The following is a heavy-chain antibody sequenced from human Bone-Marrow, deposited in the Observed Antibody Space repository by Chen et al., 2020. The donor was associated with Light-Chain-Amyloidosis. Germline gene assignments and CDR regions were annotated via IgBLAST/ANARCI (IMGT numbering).Heavy chain of an antibody. CDR3: AREYCGGDCSAFDI. J-gene: IGHJ3*02. CDR1: GYTFTGYY. V-gene: IGHV1-2*02. Sequence: QVQLVQSGAEVKKPGASAKVSCKASGYTFTGYYMHWVRQARGQGLAWMGWINPNSGGTNYAQKFQGRVTRTRDTSISTAYMELSRLRSDDTAVYYCAREYCGGDCSAFDIWGQGTMVTVSS. D-gene: IGHD2-21*02. CDR2: INPNSGGT.